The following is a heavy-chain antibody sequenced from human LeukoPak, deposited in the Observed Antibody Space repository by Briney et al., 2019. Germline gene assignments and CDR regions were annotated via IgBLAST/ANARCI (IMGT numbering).Heavy chain of an antibody. CDR3: ARAYNTFNWFDP. V-gene: IGHV1-2*02. J-gene: IGHJ5*02. D-gene: IGHD5-24*01. CDR2: INPNSGGT. CDR1: GYTFSGYF. Sequence: ASVTVSCKASGYTFSGYFMHWVRQAPGQGLEWMGWINPNSGGTKYAQKFQGRVTMTTDTSTITVYMELSSLRLDDTAVYYCARAYNTFNWFDPWGQGTLVTVSS.